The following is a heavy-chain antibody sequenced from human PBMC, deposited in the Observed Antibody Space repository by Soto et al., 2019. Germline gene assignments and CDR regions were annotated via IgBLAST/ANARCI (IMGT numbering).Heavy chain of an antibody. CDR3: AKGDSSSRSPRMDV. J-gene: IGHJ6*02. Sequence: HPGGSLRLSCAASGFTFDDYAMHWVRQAPGKGLEWVSGISWNSGSIGYADSVKGRFTISRDNAKNSLYLQMNSLRAEDTALYYCAKGDSSSRSPRMDVWGQGTTVTVSS. D-gene: IGHD6-6*01. CDR1: GFTFDDYA. CDR2: ISWNSGSI. V-gene: IGHV3-9*01.